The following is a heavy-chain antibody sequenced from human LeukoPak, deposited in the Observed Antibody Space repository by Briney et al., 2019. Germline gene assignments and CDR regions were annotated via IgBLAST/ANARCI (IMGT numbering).Heavy chain of an antibody. J-gene: IGHJ4*02. CDR3: ATGKEWMALDY. D-gene: IGHD5-24*01. Sequence: GGSLRLSCAASGLTDSTKYMTWVRQAPGKRLEWVSIIYRGTETNYADSVKDRFIISRDFSRNTFFLDLNRLRIDDTAIYYCATGKEWMALDYWGQGSLVTVSS. CDR1: GLTDSTKY. V-gene: IGHV3-66*01. CDR2: IYRGTET.